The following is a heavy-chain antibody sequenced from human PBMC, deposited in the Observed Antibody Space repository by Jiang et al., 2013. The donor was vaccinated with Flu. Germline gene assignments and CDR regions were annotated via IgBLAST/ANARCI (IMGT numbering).Heavy chain of an antibody. Sequence: KVSCKASGYTFTSYYMHWVRQAPGQGLEWMGWINPNSGGTNYAQKFQGWVTMTRDTSISTAYMELSRLRSDDTAVYYCARDSSSWGNYPGSMDVWGKGTTVTVSS. CDR1: GYTFTSYY. V-gene: IGHV1-2*04. CDR2: INPNSGGT. J-gene: IGHJ6*04. D-gene: IGHD3-16*01. CDR3: ARDSSSWGNYPGSMDV.